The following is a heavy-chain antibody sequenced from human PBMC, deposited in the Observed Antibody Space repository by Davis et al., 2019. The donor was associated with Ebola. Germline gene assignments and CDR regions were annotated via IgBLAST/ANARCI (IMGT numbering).Heavy chain of an antibody. D-gene: IGHD2-15*01. CDR2: ISAYNGNT. CDR3: AREGGEYCRGSSCGDVFDY. Sequence: ASVKVSCKASGYTFTSYGISWVRQAPGQGLEWMGWISAYNGNTNYAQKLQGRVTMTTDTSTSTAYMELRSLRSDDTAVYYWAREGGEYCRGSSCGDVFDYWGQGTLVTVSS. J-gene: IGHJ4*02. CDR1: GYTFTSYG. V-gene: IGHV1-18*01.